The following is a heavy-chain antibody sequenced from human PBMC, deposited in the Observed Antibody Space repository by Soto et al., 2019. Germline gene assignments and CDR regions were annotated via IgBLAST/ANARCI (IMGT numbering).Heavy chain of an antibody. D-gene: IGHD1-26*01. V-gene: IGHV5-51*01. J-gene: IGHJ3*02. CDR1: GYSFTSYW. CDR3: ARSDSGSYSSAAFDI. CDR2: IYPGDSDT. Sequence: GESLKISCKGSGYSFTSYWIGWVRQMPGKGLEWMGIIYPGDSDTRYSPSFQGQVTISADKSISTAYLRWSSLKASDTAMYYCARSDSGSYSSAAFDIWGQGTMVNVSS.